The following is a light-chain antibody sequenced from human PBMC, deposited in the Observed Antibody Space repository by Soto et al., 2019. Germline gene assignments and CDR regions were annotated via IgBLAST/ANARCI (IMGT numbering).Light chain of an antibody. CDR2: KAS. V-gene: IGKV1-5*03. CDR3: LQYNSFYT. J-gene: IGKJ2*01. CDR1: QSISSW. Sequence: DIQMTQPPSTLSASVGDRVTITCRASQSISSWLAWYQQKPGKAPKLLIYKASSLESGVPSRFSGSGSGTEFTVSISSLQPPDFATYYCLQYNSFYTFDQATKLAIK.